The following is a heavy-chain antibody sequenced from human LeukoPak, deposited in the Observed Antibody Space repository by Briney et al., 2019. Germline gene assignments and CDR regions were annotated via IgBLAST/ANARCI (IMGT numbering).Heavy chain of an antibody. J-gene: IGHJ4*02. Sequence: PGGSLRLSCAASGFTFSSYAMNWVRQAPGKGLEWVSTISGTDVQTYYADSVKGRFTISRDKSKNTIFLQMNSLRAEDTALYYCARYDYSYFDFWGQGTLVTVSS. CDR3: ARYDYSYFDF. V-gene: IGHV3-23*01. CDR2: ISGTDVQT. CDR1: GFTFSSYA. D-gene: IGHD3-16*01.